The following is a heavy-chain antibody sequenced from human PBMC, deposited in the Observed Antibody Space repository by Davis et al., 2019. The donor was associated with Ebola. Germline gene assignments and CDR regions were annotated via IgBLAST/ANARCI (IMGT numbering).Heavy chain of an antibody. J-gene: IGHJ5*02. D-gene: IGHD1-26*01. V-gene: IGHV3-23*01. CDR1: GFTFSNSA. CDR3: AKDTPWEPIDL. CDR2: IGGLGAST. Sequence: GESLKISCAASGFTFSNSAMSWVRQAPGKGLEWVSTIGGLGASTYYADSVKGRFTISRDNSEKTVYLQMNNLRAGDTAIYYCAKDTPWEPIDLWGQGTLVTVSS.